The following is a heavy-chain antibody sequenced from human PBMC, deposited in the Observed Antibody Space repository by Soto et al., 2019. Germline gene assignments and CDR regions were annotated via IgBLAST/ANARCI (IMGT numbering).Heavy chain of an antibody. Sequence: ASVKVSCKASGITFSTYAIHWVRQAPGQRLEWMGWINAGNGNTKYSQKFQGRVSITRDTSASTVYMELSSLRSEDTAVYYCARVTGYYVPDYWGQGTLVTVSS. CDR1: GITFSTYA. V-gene: IGHV1-3*01. D-gene: IGHD3-9*01. CDR2: INAGNGNT. CDR3: ARVTGYYVPDY. J-gene: IGHJ4*02.